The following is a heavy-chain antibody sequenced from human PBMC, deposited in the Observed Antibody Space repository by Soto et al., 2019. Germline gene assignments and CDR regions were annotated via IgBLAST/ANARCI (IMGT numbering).Heavy chain of an antibody. V-gene: IGHV4-61*01. CDR1: GGSVSSGSYY. CDR3: ARDRSPPSCGGDCYTFDY. J-gene: IGHJ4*02. D-gene: IGHD2-21*02. CDR2: IYYSGST. Sequence: SETLSLTCTVSGGSVSSGSYYWSWIRQPPGKGLEWIGYIYYSGSTNYNPSLKSRVTIAVDTSKNQFSLKLSSVTAADTAVYYCARDRSPPSCGGDCYTFDYWGQGTLVTSPQ.